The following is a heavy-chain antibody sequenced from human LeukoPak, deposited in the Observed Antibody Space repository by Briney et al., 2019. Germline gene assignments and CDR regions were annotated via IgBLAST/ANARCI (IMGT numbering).Heavy chain of an antibody. D-gene: IGHD1-26*01. CDR2: IKQDGSVK. CDR1: GFTFSSFW. J-gene: IGHJ4*02. Sequence: TGGSLRLSCAASGFTFSSFWMSWVRQAPGMGLQGVTNIKQDGSVKTYVDSVKGRFTISRDNAKNSLYLQMNSLRGEDTAVYYCATFLGATFFDHWGQGTLVSVSS. V-gene: IGHV3-7*01. CDR3: ATFLGATFFDH.